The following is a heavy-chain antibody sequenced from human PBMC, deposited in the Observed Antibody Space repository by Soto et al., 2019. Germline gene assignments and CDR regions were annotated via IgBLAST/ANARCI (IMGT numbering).Heavy chain of an antibody. D-gene: IGHD1-26*01. Sequence: DEQLVESGGGLVQPGGSLRLSCAVSGFTFRRDWMNWVRQAPGKGLEWVAHTNQDGTQKYYVESVKGRFTIFRDNTENSLYLKMNSLRVEDTAVYYCSGGVGDAVWGQGNLVTVSS. J-gene: IGHJ4*02. CDR3: SGGVGDAV. CDR2: TNQDGTQK. CDR1: GFTFRRDW. V-gene: IGHV3-7*04.